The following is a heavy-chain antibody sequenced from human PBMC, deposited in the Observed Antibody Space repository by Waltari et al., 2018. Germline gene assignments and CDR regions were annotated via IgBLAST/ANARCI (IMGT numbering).Heavy chain of an antibody. Sequence: QVQLKQWGAGTLKPSDTLSLTCGVNGGSFSGYHWTWVRQSPGKGLEWIGEINNGGVTNYSPSLKSRVTISVDASKNQFSLFVRSVTAADTAVYYCARGGVPDYYGSGSPYRNWFDPWGQGTLVTVSS. V-gene: IGHV4-34*02. CDR3: ARGGVPDYYGSGSPYRNWFDP. CDR1: GGSFSGYH. J-gene: IGHJ5*02. D-gene: IGHD3-10*01. CDR2: INNGGVT.